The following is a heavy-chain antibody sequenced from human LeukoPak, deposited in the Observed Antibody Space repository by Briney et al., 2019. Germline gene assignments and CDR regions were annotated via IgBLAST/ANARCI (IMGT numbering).Heavy chain of an antibody. CDR1: GGTFSSYA. D-gene: IGHD3-10*01. CDR3: AREGETRRSYDAFDI. J-gene: IGHJ3*02. Sequence: SVKVSCKASGGTFSSYAISWVRQAPGQGLEWMGGIIPIFGTANYAQKFQGRVTITADKSTSTAYMELSSLRSEDTAVYYCAREGETRRSYDAFDIWGRGTMVTVSS. CDR2: IIPIFGTA. V-gene: IGHV1-69*06.